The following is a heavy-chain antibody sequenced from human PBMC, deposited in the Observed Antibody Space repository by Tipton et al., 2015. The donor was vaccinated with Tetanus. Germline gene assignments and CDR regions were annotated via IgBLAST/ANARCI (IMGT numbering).Heavy chain of an antibody. Sequence: TLSLTCTVSGGSISSSSYYWGWIRQPPGKGLEWIGSIYYSGSTYYNPPLKSRVTISVDTSKNQFSLKLSSVTAADTAVYYCARGQGWQWLRLGYYFDYWGQGTLVTVSS. CDR1: GGSISSSSYY. CDR3: ARGQGWQWLRLGYYFDY. V-gene: IGHV4-39*07. CDR2: IYYSGST. D-gene: IGHD5-12*01. J-gene: IGHJ4*02.